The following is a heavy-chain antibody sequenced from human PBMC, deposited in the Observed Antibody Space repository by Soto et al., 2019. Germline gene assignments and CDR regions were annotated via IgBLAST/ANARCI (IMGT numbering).Heavy chain of an antibody. D-gene: IGHD3-22*01. CDR2: IWYDGSNK. J-gene: IGHJ4*02. Sequence: GGSLRLSCAASGFTFSSYGMHWVRQAPGKGLEWVAVIWYDGSNKYYADSVKGRFTISRDNSKNTLYLQMNSLRAEDTAVYYCARGAPYYYDSSAPPYWGQGTLVTVSS. V-gene: IGHV3-33*01. CDR3: ARGAPYYYDSSAPPY. CDR1: GFTFSSYG.